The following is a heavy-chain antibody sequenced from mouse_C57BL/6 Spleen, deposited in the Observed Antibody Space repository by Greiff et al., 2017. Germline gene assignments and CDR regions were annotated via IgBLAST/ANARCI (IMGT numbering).Heavy chain of an antibody. CDR1: GYTFTRYW. CDR3: ARVGDYDSGHFDY. V-gene: IGHV1-59*01. D-gene: IGHD1-1*01. Sequence: QVQLQQPGAELVRPGTSVKLSCTASGYTFTRYWMHWVQQRPGQGLEWIGVIDPSDSYTNYTQTFKGKSTLTVDTSSSTAYMQLSSLTSEGSAVXYWARVGDYDSGHFDYWGQGTTLTVSS. J-gene: IGHJ2*01. CDR2: IDPSDSYT.